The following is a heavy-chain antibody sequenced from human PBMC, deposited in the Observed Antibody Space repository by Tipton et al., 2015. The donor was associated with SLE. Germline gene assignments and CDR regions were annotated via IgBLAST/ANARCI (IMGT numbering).Heavy chain of an antibody. CDR2: IYHTGYR. D-gene: IGHD2-8*01. Sequence: TLSLTCSVSGGSLSGYYWSWIRQSPGKGLECIGQIYHTGYRTYNPSLKSRVTISMDTSKNQFYLKLTSVTAADSAVYYCARRYGTSFDYWDQGTLVTVSS. V-gene: IGHV4-59*01. CDR3: ARRYGTSFDY. J-gene: IGHJ4*02. CDR1: GGSLSGYY.